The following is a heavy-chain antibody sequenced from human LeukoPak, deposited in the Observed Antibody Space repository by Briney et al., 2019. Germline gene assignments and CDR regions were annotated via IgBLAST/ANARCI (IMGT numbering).Heavy chain of an antibody. D-gene: IGHD3-9*01. J-gene: IGHJ4*02. CDR1: GYTFTSYY. Sequence: ASVKASCKASGYTFTSYYMHWVRQAPGQGLEWMGIINPSGGSTSYAQKFQGRVTMTRDMSTSTVYMELSSLRSEDTAVYYCARGWVLRYFDWSPGGGYYFDYWGQGTLVTVSS. CDR2: INPSGGST. CDR3: ARGWVLRYFDWSPGGGYYFDY. V-gene: IGHV1-46*01.